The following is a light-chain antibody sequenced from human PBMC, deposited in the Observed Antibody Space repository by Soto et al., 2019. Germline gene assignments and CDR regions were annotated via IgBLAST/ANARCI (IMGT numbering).Light chain of an antibody. J-gene: IGLJ2*01. V-gene: IGLV3-1*01. CDR1: KLGDKY. CDR2: QDS. Sequence: SYELTQPPSVSVSPGQTASITCSGDKLGDKYACWYQQKPGQSPVLVIYQDSKRPSGIPERFSGSNSGNTATLTISGTQAMEEADYYCQAWGSSTRVVFGGGTKLTVL. CDR3: QAWGSSTRVV.